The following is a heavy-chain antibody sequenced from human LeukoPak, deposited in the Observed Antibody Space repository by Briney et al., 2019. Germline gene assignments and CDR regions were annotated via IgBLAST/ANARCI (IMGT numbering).Heavy chain of an antibody. V-gene: IGHV1-2*02. Sequence: ASVKVSCKASGYTFIDYFVHWVRRAPGQGLEWMGWINPKSGGANYAQNFQGRVSMTRDTSISAAYLEVSGPRSDDTAVYYCARALRTDILTTDYWGQGTLVTVSS. CDR1: GYTFIDYF. CDR3: ARALRTDILTTDY. D-gene: IGHD3-9*01. CDR2: INPKSGGA. J-gene: IGHJ4*02.